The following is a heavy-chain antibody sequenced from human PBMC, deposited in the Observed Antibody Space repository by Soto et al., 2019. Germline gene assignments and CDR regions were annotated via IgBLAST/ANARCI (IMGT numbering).Heavy chain of an antibody. CDR1: GGSISRYY. J-gene: IGHJ6*02. CDR3: ARDLWGYCGTDCYPLDV. D-gene: IGHD2-21*02. V-gene: IGHV4-59*01. Sequence: PSETLSLTCTVSGGSISRYYWSWIRQPPGKGLEWIGYMYNTGSTVYNPPFKSRVTISVDTSKNQFSLKLNSVTAADTAVYYCARDLWGYCGTDCYPLDVWDQGTTVTVSS. CDR2: MYNTGST.